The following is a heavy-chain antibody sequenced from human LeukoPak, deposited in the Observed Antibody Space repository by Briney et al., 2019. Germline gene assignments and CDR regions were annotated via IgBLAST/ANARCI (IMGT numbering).Heavy chain of an antibody. CDR2: ISWNSGSI. CDR1: GFTFDDYA. J-gene: IGHJ5*02. D-gene: IGHD2-2*01. V-gene: IGHV3-9*01. CDR3: AKLAGYCSSTSCRNWFDP. Sequence: GGSLRLSCAASGFTFDDYAMHWGREAPGKGLEWVSGISWNSGSIGYADFVKGRFTISRDNSKNTLYLQMNSLRAEDTAVYYCAKLAGYCSSTSCRNWFDPWGQGTLVTVSS.